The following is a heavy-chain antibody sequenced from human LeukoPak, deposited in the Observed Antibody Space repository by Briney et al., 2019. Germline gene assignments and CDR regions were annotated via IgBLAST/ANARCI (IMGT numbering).Heavy chain of an antibody. D-gene: IGHD6-6*01. CDR1: GFSVRTNY. CDR3: AKGSMAGGYGN. Sequence: GGSLRLSCVASGFSVRTNYMSWVRQAPGKGLEWVSMIHSGGSTYYADSVQGRFTISRDIPKDTLYLQINSLRAEDTAVYYCAKGSMAGGYGNWGQGTLVTVSS. CDR2: IHSGGST. V-gene: IGHV3-53*01. J-gene: IGHJ4*02.